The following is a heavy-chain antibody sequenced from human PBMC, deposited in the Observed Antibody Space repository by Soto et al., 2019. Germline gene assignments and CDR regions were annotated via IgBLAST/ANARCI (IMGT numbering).Heavy chain of an antibody. J-gene: IGHJ4*02. D-gene: IGHD2-15*01. Sequence: EVQLVESGGGLVQPGGSLRRSCATSGFTFTKYSMNWVRQAPGKWLERISYISHSSTTIYYADSVKGRFTIPRDNAKNSLYLQMNSMRAEDTAVYYCAREWWYFDYWGQGSLVTVSS. CDR2: ISHSSTTI. CDR3: AREWWYFDY. V-gene: IGHV3-48*01. CDR1: GFTFTKYS.